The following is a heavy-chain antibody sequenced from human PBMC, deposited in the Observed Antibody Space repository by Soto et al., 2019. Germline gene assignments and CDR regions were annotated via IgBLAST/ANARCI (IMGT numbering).Heavy chain of an antibody. CDR2: IYYSGST. CDR1: GSSISSSSYY. J-gene: IGHJ5*02. D-gene: IGHD3-9*01. CDR3: ARQQLVINWFDP. V-gene: IGHV4-39*01. Sequence: QLQLQESGPGLVKPSETLSLTCTVSGSSISSSSYYWGWIRQPPGKGLEWIGSIYYSGSTYYNPSLKSRVTISVDTSKNQFSLKLSSVTAADTAVYYCARQQLVINWFDPWGQGTLVTVSS.